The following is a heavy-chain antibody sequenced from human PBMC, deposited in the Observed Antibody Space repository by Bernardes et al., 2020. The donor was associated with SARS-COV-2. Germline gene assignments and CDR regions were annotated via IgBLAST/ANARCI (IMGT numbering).Heavy chain of an antibody. D-gene: IGHD2-2*03. CDR1: GFTVSSNY. CDR2: IYSGGST. CDR3: ARGRGYCSSTSCHYYGMDV. V-gene: IGHV3-53*01. J-gene: IGHJ6*02. Sequence: GGSLRLSCAASGFTVSSNYMSWVRQAPGKGLEWVSVIYSGGSTYYADSVKGRFTISRDNSKNTLYLQMNSLRAEDTAVYYCARGRGYCSSTSCHYYGMDVWGQGTTVTVSS.